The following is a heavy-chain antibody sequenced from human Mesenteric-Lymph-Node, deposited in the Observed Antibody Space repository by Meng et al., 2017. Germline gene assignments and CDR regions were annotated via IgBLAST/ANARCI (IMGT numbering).Heavy chain of an antibody. CDR2: INAGNGNT. CDR1: GYTFTSYA. Sequence: VQLVQSGAEVKKPGASVKVSCKASGYTFTSYAMHWVRQAPGQRLEWMGWINAGNGNTKYSQKFQGRVTITRDTSASTAYMELSSLRSEDTAVYYCARTRSSGWYLLYFDYWGQGTLVTVSS. CDR3: ARTRSSGWYLLYFDY. J-gene: IGHJ4*02. V-gene: IGHV1-3*01. D-gene: IGHD6-19*01.